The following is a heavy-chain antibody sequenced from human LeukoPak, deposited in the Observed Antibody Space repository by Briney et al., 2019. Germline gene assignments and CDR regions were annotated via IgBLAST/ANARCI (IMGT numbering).Heavy chain of an antibody. D-gene: IGHD4-17*01. CDR2: INPNSGGT. V-gene: IGHV1-2*02. J-gene: IGHJ4*02. Sequence: ASVKVSCKASGYTFTGYYMHWVRQAPGQGLEWMGWINPNSGGTNYAQKFQGRVTMTRDTSISTAYMELSRLRSDDTAVYYCARSTVTTGIVGDTSNDYWGQGTLVTVSS. CDR1: GYTFTGYY. CDR3: ARSTVTTGIVGDTSNDY.